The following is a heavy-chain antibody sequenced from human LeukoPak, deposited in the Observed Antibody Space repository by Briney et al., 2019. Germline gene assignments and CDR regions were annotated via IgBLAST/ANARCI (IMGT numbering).Heavy chain of an antibody. CDR1: GGSISSYY. D-gene: IGHD2-15*01. CDR3: ARSGCSGGGCHSAAFDI. V-gene: IGHV4-59*12. Sequence: SETLSLTCTVSGGSISSYYWSWIRQPPGQGLEWIGYISYSGRTNYNPSLKSRGTISVDTSKNQFSLKLSSVTAVDTAVYYCARSGCSGGGCHSAAFDIWGQGTMVTVSS. CDR2: ISYSGRT. J-gene: IGHJ3*02.